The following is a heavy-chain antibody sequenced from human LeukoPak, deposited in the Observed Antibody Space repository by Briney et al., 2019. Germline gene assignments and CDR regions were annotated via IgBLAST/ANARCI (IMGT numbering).Heavy chain of an antibody. CDR3: ARVLLAVAGSSAFDI. D-gene: IGHD6-19*01. CDR1: GYTFTSYG. V-gene: IGHV1-18*01. Sequence: ASVKVSCKASGYTFTSYGISWVRQAPGQGLEWMGWISAYNGNTNYAQKLQGRATMTTDTSTSTAYMELRSLRSDDTAVYYCARVLLAVAGSSAFDIWGQGTMVTVSS. J-gene: IGHJ3*02. CDR2: ISAYNGNT.